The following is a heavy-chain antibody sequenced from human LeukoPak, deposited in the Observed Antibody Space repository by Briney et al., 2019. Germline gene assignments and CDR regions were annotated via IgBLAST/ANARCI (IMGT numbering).Heavy chain of an antibody. CDR1: GGSITHYY. D-gene: IGHD3-22*01. CDR3: ARASSEASFDY. J-gene: IGHJ4*02. CDR2: IFSSGST. V-gene: IGHV4-4*07. Sequence: SETLSLTCTVSGGSITHYYWSWIRQPAGKGLEWIGRIFSSGSTDYDPSLMSRVTMSVDTSKNQFSLKVSSVTAADTAVYYCARASSEASFDYWGQGTLVTVSS.